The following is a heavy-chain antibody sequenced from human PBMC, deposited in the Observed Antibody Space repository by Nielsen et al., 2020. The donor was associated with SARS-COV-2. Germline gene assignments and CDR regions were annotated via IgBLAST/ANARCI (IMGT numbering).Heavy chain of an antibody. J-gene: IGHJ5*02. CDR3: ARDIRIVGASNWFDP. CDR1: GFIFSDYN. V-gene: IGHV3-33*08. D-gene: IGHD1-26*01. Sequence: GESLKISCAASGFIFSDYNMNWVRQAPGKGLEWVAVISYDGRNKYYADSVKGRFTISRDNSKITLDLQMNSLRGEDTAVYYCARDIRIVGASNWFDPWGQGTLVSVSS. CDR2: ISYDGRNK.